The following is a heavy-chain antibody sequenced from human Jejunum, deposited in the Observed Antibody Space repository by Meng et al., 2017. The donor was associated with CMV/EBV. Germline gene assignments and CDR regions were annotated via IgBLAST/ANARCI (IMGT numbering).Heavy chain of an antibody. CDR2: IFTRSAHI. Sequence: AAGFTFSSYDMTWVRQAPGKGLEWVASIFTRSAHIYYADSVQGRFTISRDDAKGSLYLQMNSLRVEDTALYYCARAGHLIHSWFDPWGQGTLVTVSS. V-gene: IGHV3-21*01. CDR3: ARAGHLIHSWFDP. CDR1: GFTFSSYD. J-gene: IGHJ5*02. D-gene: IGHD2-8*01.